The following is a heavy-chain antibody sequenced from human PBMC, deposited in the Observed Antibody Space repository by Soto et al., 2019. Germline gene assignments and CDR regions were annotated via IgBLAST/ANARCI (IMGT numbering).Heavy chain of an antibody. Sequence: SETLSLTCTVSGGSISSYYWSWIRQPPGKGLEWIGYIYYSGSTNYNPSLKSRVTISVDTSKNQFSLKLSSVTAADTAVYYCGRQEQYLNWFDPWGQGTLVTVSS. D-gene: IGHD2-2*01. CDR1: GGSISSYY. J-gene: IGHJ5*02. CDR2: IYYSGST. V-gene: IGHV4-59*08. CDR3: GRQEQYLNWFDP.